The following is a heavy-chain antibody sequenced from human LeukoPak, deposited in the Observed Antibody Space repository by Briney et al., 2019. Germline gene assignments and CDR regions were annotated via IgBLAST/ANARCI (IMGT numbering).Heavy chain of an antibody. CDR2: IIPIFGTA. J-gene: IGHJ6*03. D-gene: IGHD3-22*01. V-gene: IGHV1-69*06. Sequence: ASVKVSCKASGGTFSSYAISRVRQAPGQGLEWMGGIIPIFGTANYAQKFQGRVTITADKSTSTAYMELSSLGSEDTAVYYCARDSSGSPYYYYMDVWGKGTTVTISS. CDR3: ARDSSGSPYYYYMDV. CDR1: GGTFSSYA.